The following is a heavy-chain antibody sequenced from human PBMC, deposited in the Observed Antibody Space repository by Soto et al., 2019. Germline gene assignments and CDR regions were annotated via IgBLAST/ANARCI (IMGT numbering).Heavy chain of an antibody. CDR1: RYSISSGYY. Sequence: SETLSLTCAVSRYSISSGYYWGWIRQPPGKGLEWIGSIYHSGSSYYNPSLKSRVTMSVDTSKNEFSLKLSSVTAADTAVYYCARAPYSSWYWFDPWGQGTLVTVSS. D-gene: IGHD6-13*01. CDR3: ARAPYSSWYWFDP. V-gene: IGHV4-38-2*01. J-gene: IGHJ5*02. CDR2: IYHSGSS.